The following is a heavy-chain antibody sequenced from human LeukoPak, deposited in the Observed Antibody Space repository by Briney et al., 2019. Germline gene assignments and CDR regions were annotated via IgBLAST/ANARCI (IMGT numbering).Heavy chain of an antibody. J-gene: IGHJ4*02. V-gene: IGHV1-2*02. Sequence: ASVKVSCKASGYTFTGYYMHWVRQAPGQGLEWMGWINPNSGGTNYAQKFQGRVTMTRDTSISTAYVELSRLRSDDTAVYYCASIAAAGTTADIDYWGQGTLVTVSS. CDR1: GYTFTGYY. CDR3: ASIAAAGTTADIDY. CDR2: INPNSGGT. D-gene: IGHD6-13*01.